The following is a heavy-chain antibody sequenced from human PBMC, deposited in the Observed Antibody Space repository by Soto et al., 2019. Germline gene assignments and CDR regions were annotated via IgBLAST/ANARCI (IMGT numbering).Heavy chain of an antibody. CDR2: INPNSGGT. CDR3: AAGDFSSGYYPFDY. CDR1: GYTFTGYY. D-gene: IGHD3-22*01. V-gene: IGHV1-2*02. Sequence: ASVKVSCKASGYTFTGYYMHWVRQAPGQGLEWMGWINPNSGGTNYAQKFQGRVTMTRDTSISTAYMELSRLRSEDTAVYYCAAGDFSSGYYPFDYWGQGILVTDSS. J-gene: IGHJ4*02.